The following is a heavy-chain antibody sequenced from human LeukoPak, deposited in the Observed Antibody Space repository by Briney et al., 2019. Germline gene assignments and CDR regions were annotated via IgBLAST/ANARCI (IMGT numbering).Heavy chain of an antibody. CDR2: ISSGSSTI. J-gene: IGHJ6*04. CDR3: AELGITMIGGV. D-gene: IGHD3-10*02. V-gene: IGHV3-48*01. Sequence: PGGSLRLSCAAAGFTFSSYSMNWVRQAQGEGLEWISYISSGSSTIYYADSVKGRFTISRDNAKSSLYLQLNSLRAEDTAVYYCAELGITMIGGVWGKGTTVTISS. CDR1: GFTFSSYS.